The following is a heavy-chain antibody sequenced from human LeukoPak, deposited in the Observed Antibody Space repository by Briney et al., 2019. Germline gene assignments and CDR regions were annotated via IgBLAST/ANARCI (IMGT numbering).Heavy chain of an antibody. D-gene: IGHD3-16*01. CDR2: IGTAGDT. CDR3: ARGSRFGRYFDY. CDR1: GFTFSTYD. Sequence: PGGSLRLSCAASGFTFSTYDMHWVRQGTGKGLEWVSAIGTAGDTYYPDSAKGRFTISRENAKNSLYLQMNSLRAGDTAVYYCARGSRFGRYFDYWGQGTLVTVSS. J-gene: IGHJ4*02. V-gene: IGHV3-13*04.